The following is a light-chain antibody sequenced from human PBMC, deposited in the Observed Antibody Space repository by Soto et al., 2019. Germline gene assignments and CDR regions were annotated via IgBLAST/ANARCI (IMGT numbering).Light chain of an antibody. V-gene: IGKV3-15*01. CDR3: QQCNDWPHT. J-gene: IGKJ2*01. CDR1: QSVSSN. CDR2: GAS. Sequence: EIVMTQSPATLSVSPGERATLSCRASQSVSSNLAWYQQKPGQAPRLLIYGASTRATGIPARFSGRGSGTEFTLTISRLQSEDCAVYYCQQCNDWPHTFGQGTNLEIK.